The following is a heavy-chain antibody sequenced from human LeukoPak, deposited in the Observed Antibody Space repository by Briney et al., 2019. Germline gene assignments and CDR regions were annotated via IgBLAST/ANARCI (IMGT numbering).Heavy chain of an antibody. CDR1: GFTFSSYN. V-gene: IGHV3-48*04. CDR2: VSGRGNTI. Sequence: GGSLRLSCAASGFTFSSYNMNWVRQAPGKGLEWVSYVSGRGNTIKYADSVKGRFTISRDNGKNSLYLHMSSLRAEDTAVYYCARDPPALEDFDYWGQGTQVTVSS. CDR3: ARDPPALEDFDY. J-gene: IGHJ4*02.